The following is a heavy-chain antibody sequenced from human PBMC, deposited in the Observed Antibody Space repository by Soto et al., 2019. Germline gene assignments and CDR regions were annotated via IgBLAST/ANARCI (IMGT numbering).Heavy chain of an antibody. J-gene: IGHJ4*02. CDR2: IYYSGTT. CDR1: GGSISSRSHY. CDR3: TNYYDFWSGYHN. Sequence: PSETLSLTCTVSGGSISSRSHYWGWVRQPPGKGLEWIGHIYYSGTTFYNPSLKSRVSISVDTSKNQFSLNLRSVTAADTAVYYCTNYYDFWSGYHNWGQGTLVTGSS. V-gene: IGHV4-39*01. D-gene: IGHD3-3*01.